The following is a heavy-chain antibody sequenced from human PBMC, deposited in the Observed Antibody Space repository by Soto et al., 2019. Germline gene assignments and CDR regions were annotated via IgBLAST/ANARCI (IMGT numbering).Heavy chain of an antibody. CDR2: INHSGRV. V-gene: IGHV4-34*01. D-gene: IGHD3-22*01. CDR3: STRAYDTSGYYRFDP. Sequence: SETLSLTCAVYGGSFSGHSWTWIRQSPGKGLEWIGDINHSGRVNYSPSLKSRVTISLDTSKNQFSLTLSAVTAADTAMYYCSTRAYDTSGYYRFDPWGQGTLVTVSS. CDR1: GGSFSGHS. J-gene: IGHJ5*01.